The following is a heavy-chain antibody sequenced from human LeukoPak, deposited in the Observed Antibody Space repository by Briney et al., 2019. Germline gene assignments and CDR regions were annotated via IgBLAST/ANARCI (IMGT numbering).Heavy chain of an antibody. Sequence: ASVKVSCKASGYTFTSYGISWVRQAPGQGLERMGWISAYSGGTNYEQKFQGRVTITADESTSTAYMELSSLRSEDTAVYYCARDANDYGDYEGFDYWGQGTLVTVSS. CDR2: ISAYSGGT. CDR3: ARDANDYGDYEGFDY. D-gene: IGHD4-17*01. J-gene: IGHJ4*02. V-gene: IGHV1-18*01. CDR1: GYTFTSYG.